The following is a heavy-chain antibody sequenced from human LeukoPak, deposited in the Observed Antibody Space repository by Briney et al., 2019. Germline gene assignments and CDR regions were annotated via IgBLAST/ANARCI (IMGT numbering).Heavy chain of an antibody. V-gene: IGHV4-4*07. CDR2: IHRSGTT. Sequence: KPSETLSLTCTVSGGSISTYSWGWIRQPPGKALEWVGRIHRSGTTNYNPSLKSRVTMSVDTSKNQFSLKLNTVAAADTAVYYCARGSGGGSGSYYKDHYYGMDGWGPGTTVTVS. J-gene: IGHJ6*02. CDR1: GGSISTYS. D-gene: IGHD3-10*01. CDR3: ARGSGGGSGSYYKDHYYGMDG.